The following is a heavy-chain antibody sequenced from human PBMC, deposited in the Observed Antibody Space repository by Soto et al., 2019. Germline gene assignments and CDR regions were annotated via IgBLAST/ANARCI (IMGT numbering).Heavy chain of an antibody. CDR3: ARARPGTMARGVVSPDTFDI. Sequence: SETLSLTCTVSSDSISSGYYYWGWIRQYPGKGLECIWYIYYSGNTYYNPSLKSRITISLDTSKNQFSLKLSSVTAADMAVYYCARARPGTMARGVVSPDTFDIWGQGTMVT. J-gene: IGHJ3*02. CDR2: IYYSGNT. V-gene: IGHV4-31*03. D-gene: IGHD3-10*01. CDR1: SDSISSGYYY.